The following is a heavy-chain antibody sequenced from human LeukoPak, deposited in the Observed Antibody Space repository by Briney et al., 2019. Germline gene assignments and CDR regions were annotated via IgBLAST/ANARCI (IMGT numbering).Heavy chain of an antibody. V-gene: IGHV1-18*01. CDR3: ARASGGIATRGTFDY. J-gene: IGHJ4*02. CDR2: ISAYNGNT. Sequence: ASVKVSCKASGYTFTSYGISWVRQAPGQGLEWMGWISAYNGNTNYAQKLQGRVTMTTDTSTSTAYMELRSLRSDDTAVYYCARASGGIATRGTFDYWGQGTLVTVSS. CDR1: GYTFTSYG. D-gene: IGHD6-6*01.